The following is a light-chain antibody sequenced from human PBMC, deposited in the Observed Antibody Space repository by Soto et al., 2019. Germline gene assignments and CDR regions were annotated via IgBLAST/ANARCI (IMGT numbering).Light chain of an antibody. CDR1: SSNIGINS. CDR2: GNT. Sequence: QSVLTQPPSASGTPEERVTISCSGGSSNIGINSVTWYQHLPGTAPKLLIYGNTNRPSGVPDRFSGSKSGTSASLAITGLQAEDEADYYCHSYDSSLSGSVFGGGTKLTVL. J-gene: IGLJ3*02. V-gene: IGLV1-44*01. CDR3: HSYDSSLSGSV.